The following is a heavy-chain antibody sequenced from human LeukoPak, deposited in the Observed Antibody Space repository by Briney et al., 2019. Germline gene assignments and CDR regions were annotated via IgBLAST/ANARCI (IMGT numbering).Heavy chain of an antibody. V-gene: IGHV1-24*01. CDR2: FDPEDGET. CDR3: ATGTQGWLQLAH. D-gene: IGHD5-24*01. J-gene: IGHJ4*02. CDR1: GYTLTELS. Sequence: ASVKVSCKVSGYTLTELSMHWVRQAPGKGLEWMGGFDPEDGETIYAQKFQGRVTMTEDTSTDTAYMELSSLRSEDTAVYYCATGTQGWLQLAHWGQGTLVTVSP.